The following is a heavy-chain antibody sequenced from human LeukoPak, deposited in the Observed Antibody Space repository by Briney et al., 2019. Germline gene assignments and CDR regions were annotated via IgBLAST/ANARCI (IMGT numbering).Heavy chain of an antibody. V-gene: IGHV3-66*01. Sequence: GGSLRLSCAASGFTVSSNYMSWVRQAPGKGLEWVSVIYSGGSTYYADSVKGRFTISRDNSKSTLYLQMNSLRAEDTAVYYCARGLTGAGLAEYFQHWGQGTLVTVSS. CDR1: GFTVSSNY. CDR3: ARGLTGAGLAEYFQH. D-gene: IGHD6-19*01. CDR2: IYSGGST. J-gene: IGHJ1*01.